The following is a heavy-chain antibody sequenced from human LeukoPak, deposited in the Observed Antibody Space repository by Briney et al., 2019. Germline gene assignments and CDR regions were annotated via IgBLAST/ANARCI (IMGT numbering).Heavy chain of an antibody. J-gene: IGHJ4*02. V-gene: IGHV3-21*01. D-gene: IGHD2-15*01. CDR2: ISSSSTYI. Sequence: GGSLRLSCAASGFTFSPCSMNWVRQAPGKGLEWVSSISSSSTYIYYAASVKGRFTISRDNAKNSLYLQMNSLRAEDTAVYYCARDAGYCSGGSCYFDYWGQGTLVTVSS. CDR1: GFTFSPCS. CDR3: ARDAGYCSGGSCYFDY.